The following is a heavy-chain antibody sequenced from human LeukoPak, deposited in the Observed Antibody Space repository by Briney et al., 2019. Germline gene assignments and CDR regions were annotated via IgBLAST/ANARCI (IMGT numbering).Heavy chain of an antibody. CDR1: GFTFSSYG. CDR3: ARDTNAIFDY. V-gene: IGHV3-33*01. CDR2: IWYDGSNK. Sequence: GGSLRLSCAASGFTFSSYGMHWVRQAPGKRLEWVAVIWYDGSNKYYADSVKGRFTISRDNSKNTLYLQMNSLRAEDTAVYYCARDTNAIFDYWGQGTLVTVSS. J-gene: IGHJ4*02.